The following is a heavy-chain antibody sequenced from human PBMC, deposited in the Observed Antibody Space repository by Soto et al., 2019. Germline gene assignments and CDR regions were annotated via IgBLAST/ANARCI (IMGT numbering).Heavy chain of an antibody. V-gene: IGHV3-30*18. Sequence: QAGGSLRLSCAASGFTFSSYGMHWVRQAPGKGLEWVAVISYDGSNKYYADSVKGRFTISRDNSKNTLYLQMNSLRAEDTAVYYCAKGQEPGYSSGWYAGIDYWGQGTLVTVSS. CDR2: ISYDGSNK. D-gene: IGHD6-19*01. CDR3: AKGQEPGYSSGWYAGIDY. J-gene: IGHJ4*02. CDR1: GFTFSSYG.